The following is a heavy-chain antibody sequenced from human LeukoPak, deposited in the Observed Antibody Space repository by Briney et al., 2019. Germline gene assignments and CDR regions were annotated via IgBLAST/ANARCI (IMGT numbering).Heavy chain of an antibody. D-gene: IGHD3-22*01. CDR3: ARGRKAVRYYYDSSGPNWFDP. J-gene: IGHJ5*02. V-gene: IGHV3-66*01. Sequence: PGGSLRLSCAAAGFTFSSYAMSWVRQAPGKGLEWVSVIYSGGSTYYSDSVKGRFTISRDNSKNTLYLQMNSLRAEDTAVYYCARGRKAVRYYYDSSGPNWFDPWGQGTLVTVSS. CDR2: IYSGGST. CDR1: GFTFSSYA.